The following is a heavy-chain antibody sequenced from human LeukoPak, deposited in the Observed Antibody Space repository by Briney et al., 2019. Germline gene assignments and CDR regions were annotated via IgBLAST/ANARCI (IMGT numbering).Heavy chain of an antibody. CDR2: INPSGGST. CDR3: ARRPGSGGFDY. Sequence: ASVKVSCKASGYSFTSYYMHWVRQAPGQGLEWMGIINPSGGSTNYAQKFQGRVTVTRDTSTSTVYMELSSLRSEDTAVYYCARRPGSGGFDYWGQGTLVTVSS. V-gene: IGHV1-46*01. D-gene: IGHD3-10*01. CDR1: GYSFTSYY. J-gene: IGHJ4*02.